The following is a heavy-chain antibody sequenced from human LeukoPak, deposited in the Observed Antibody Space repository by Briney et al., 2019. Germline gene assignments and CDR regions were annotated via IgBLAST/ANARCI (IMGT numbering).Heavy chain of an antibody. CDR3: ARSPSPLIWSGSDYYYMDV. CDR1: GYTFTSYA. J-gene: IGHJ6*03. D-gene: IGHD3-3*01. Sequence: SVKVSCKASGYTFTSYAISWVRQAPGQGLEWMGGTIPIFGTANYAQKFQGRVTITTDESTSTAYMELSSLRSEDTAVYYCARSPSPLIWSGSDYYYMDVWGKGTTVTVSS. V-gene: IGHV1-69*05. CDR2: TIPIFGTA.